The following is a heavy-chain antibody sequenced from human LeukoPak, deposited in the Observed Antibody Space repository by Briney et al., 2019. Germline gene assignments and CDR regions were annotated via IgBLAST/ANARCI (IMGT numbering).Heavy chain of an antibody. Sequence: GRSLRLSCAASGFTFSSYGMHWVRQAPGKGLEWVAVISYDGSNKYYADSVKGRFTISRDNSKNTLYLQMNSLRAEDTAVYYCANIAAAGVDYWGQGTLVTVSS. V-gene: IGHV3-30*18. J-gene: IGHJ4*02. CDR1: GFTFSSYG. D-gene: IGHD6-13*01. CDR3: ANIAAAGVDY. CDR2: ISYDGSNK.